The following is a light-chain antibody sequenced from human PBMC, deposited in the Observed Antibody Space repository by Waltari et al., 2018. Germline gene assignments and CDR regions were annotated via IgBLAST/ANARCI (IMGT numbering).Light chain of an antibody. Sequence: SFVLPQPPSVSVAPGTTARTTCGGDTIGSKTVPWYQQKPGQAPVLVVHDDRDRSPGVPERISGSNSGNTATLTISSVDVGDEADYYCQLWDYTTDHWVFGGGTKLTVL. CDR3: QLWDYTTDHWV. J-gene: IGLJ3*02. CDR2: DDR. V-gene: IGLV3-21*03. CDR1: TIGSKT.